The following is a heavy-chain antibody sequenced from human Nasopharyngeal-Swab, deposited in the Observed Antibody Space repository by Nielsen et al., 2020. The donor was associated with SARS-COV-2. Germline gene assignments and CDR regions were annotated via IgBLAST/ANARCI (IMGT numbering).Heavy chain of an antibody. CDR2: MNPKSGEV. D-gene: IGHD3/OR15-3a*01. V-gene: IGHV1-8*01. CDR3: ARGAFGLDHSWFDP. J-gene: IGHJ5*02. Sequence: WVRQAPGQGLEWMGWMNPKSGEVGYAQKFQGRVTMTRNTATATAYMELSGLRHEDTAVYYCARGAFGLDHSWFDPWGQGTLVTVSS.